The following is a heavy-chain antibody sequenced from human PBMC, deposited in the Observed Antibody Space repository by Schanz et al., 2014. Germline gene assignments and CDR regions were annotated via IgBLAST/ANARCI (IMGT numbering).Heavy chain of an antibody. D-gene: IGHD3-10*01. J-gene: IGHJ4*02. Sequence: EVQLVESGGGLVKPGGSLRLSCAASGFTFSRYSMNWVRQAPGKGLEWVSSISSSSYIYYTDSVKGSFTISRDNAKNSLNLHMHSLRAADTGVYSCATGDTGKTYWGQGTLVTVSS. V-gene: IGHV3-21*01. CDR3: ATGDTGKTY. CDR2: ISSSSYI. CDR1: GFTFSRYS.